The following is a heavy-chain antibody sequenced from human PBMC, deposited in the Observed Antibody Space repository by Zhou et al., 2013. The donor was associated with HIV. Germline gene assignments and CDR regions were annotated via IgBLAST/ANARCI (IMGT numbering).Heavy chain of an antibody. J-gene: IGHJ4*02. CDR2: ISTYNGHT. Sequence: QVQLVQSGAEVKKPGASVKVSCKASGYTFTSYGINWVRQAPGQGLEWMGWISTYNGHTNYAQKLQGRVTMTTDTSTSTAYMELRSLRSDDTAVYYCARDLHVWNSGYYYEDDYWGQGTLVTVSS. CDR3: ARDLHVWNSGYYYEDDY. V-gene: IGHV1-18*01. D-gene: IGHD3-22*01. CDR1: GYTFTSYG.